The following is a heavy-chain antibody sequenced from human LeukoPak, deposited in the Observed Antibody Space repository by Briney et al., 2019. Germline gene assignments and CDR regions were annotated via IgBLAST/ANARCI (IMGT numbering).Heavy chain of an antibody. J-gene: IGHJ4*02. Sequence: ASVKVSCKASGYTFTSYYMHWVRQAPGQGLEWMGIINPSGGSTSYAQKFQGRVTMTRDTSTSTVYMELSSLRSEDTAVYYCARDPTGTASRGRYSDYWGQGTLVTVSS. D-gene: IGHD1-1*01. CDR2: INPSGGST. CDR1: GYTFTSYY. CDR3: ARDPTGTASRGRYSDY. V-gene: IGHV1-46*01.